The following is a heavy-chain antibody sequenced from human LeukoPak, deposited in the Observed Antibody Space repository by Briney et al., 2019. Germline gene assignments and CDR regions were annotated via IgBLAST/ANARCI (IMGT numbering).Heavy chain of an antibody. D-gene: IGHD2-2*01. V-gene: IGHV4-39*01. J-gene: IGHJ4*02. CDR2: IYFGGST. CDR3: ATSYCTSTSCARGYFDH. CDR1: GGSIRSSTYY. Sequence: SETLSLTCTVSGGSIRSSTYYWGWIRQPPGKGLEWIGSIYFGGSTYYNPSLKSRVTISVDTSKNQFSLNLSSVTAADTAVYYCATSYCTSTSCARGYFDHWGQGTLVTVSS.